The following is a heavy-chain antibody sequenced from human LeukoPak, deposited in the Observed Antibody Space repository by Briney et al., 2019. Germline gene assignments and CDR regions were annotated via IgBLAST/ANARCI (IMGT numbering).Heavy chain of an antibody. CDR2: IYYSGST. J-gene: IGHJ4*02. Sequence: KSSETLSLTCTVSGGSISSSHYYWGWIRQPPGKGLEWLATIYYSGSTDYNTSLKSRITISAHTSKKPFPLKLRSVTAADTAVYYCARDRLWWAYWGQGTLVTVSS. CDR1: GGSISSSHYY. CDR3: ARDRLWWAY. V-gene: IGHV4-39*02. D-gene: IGHD2-21*01.